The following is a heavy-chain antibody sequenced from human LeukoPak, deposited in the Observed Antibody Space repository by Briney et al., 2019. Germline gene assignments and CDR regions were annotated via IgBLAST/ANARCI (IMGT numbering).Heavy chain of an antibody. D-gene: IGHD4-17*01. CDR2: INQDGSEK. J-gene: IGHJ4*02. V-gene: IGHV3-7*01. Sequence: GGSLRLSCAASGFTLSSYWMSWVRQAPGKGLEWVANINQDGSEKYYVDSVKGRFAISRDNAKNSLFLQMNSLRAEDTAVYYCAKDLTTVTTALFDYWGQGTLVTVSS. CDR3: AKDLTTVTTALFDY. CDR1: GFTLSSYW.